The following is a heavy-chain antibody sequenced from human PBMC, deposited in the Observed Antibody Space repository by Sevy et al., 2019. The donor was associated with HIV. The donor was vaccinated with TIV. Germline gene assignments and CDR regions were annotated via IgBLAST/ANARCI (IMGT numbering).Heavy chain of an antibody. V-gene: IGHV3-30*18. D-gene: IGHD3-10*01. CDR1: GFTFSSYG. Sequence: GGYLRLSCAASGFTFSSYGMHWVRQAPGKGLEWVAVISYDGSNKYYADSVKGRFTISRDNSKNTLYLQMNSLRAEDTAVYYCAKDLLSIGELTTLPGYWGQGTLVTVSS. CDR3: AKDLLSIGELTTLPGY. J-gene: IGHJ4*02. CDR2: ISYDGSNK.